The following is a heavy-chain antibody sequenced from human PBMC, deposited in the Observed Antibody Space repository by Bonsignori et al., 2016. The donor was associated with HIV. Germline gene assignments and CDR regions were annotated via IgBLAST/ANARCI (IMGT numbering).Heavy chain of an antibody. CDR3: ARSSSWPYYFDY. J-gene: IGHJ4*02. D-gene: IGHD6-13*01. Sequence: WVRQAPGQGLEWMGGIIPILGIANYAQKFQGRVTITADKSTSTAYMELSSLRSEDTAVYYCARSSSWPYYFDYWGQGTLVTVSS. V-gene: IGHV1-69*10. CDR2: IIPILGIA.